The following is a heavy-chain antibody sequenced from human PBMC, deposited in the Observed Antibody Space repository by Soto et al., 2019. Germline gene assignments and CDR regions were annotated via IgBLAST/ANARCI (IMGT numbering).Heavy chain of an antibody. CDR3: ARAPFRSNTYGYGGAFDY. Sequence: ASETLSLTCTVSGASISSGGYYWSWIRQHPGKGLEWIGYIYYSGSTYYNPSLKSRLTISVDTSQNNFSLKLSSVTAADTALYYCARAPFRSNTYGYGGAFDYWGQGTLVTVSS. J-gene: IGHJ4*02. V-gene: IGHV4-31*03. D-gene: IGHD5-18*01. CDR2: IYYSGST. CDR1: GASISSGGYY.